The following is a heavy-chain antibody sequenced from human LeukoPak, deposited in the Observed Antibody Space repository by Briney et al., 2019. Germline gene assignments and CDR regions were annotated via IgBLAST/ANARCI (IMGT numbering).Heavy chain of an antibody. J-gene: IGHJ6*02. V-gene: IGHV3-30*02. Sequence: GGSLRLSCAASGFTFSDSWMSWVRQAPGKGPESVALIRHDGTETYHAESVKGRFTISRDDSKNTFYLQMNSLRAEDTAVYYCAKANRDHLSHCYGVDVWGQGTTVVVSS. CDR2: IRHDGTET. CDR3: AKANRDHLSHCYGVDV. D-gene: IGHD2-15*01. CDR1: GFTFSDSW.